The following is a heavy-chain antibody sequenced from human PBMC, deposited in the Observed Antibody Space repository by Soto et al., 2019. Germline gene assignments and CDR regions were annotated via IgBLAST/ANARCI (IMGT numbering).Heavy chain of an antibody. CDR2: ISYDGSNK. D-gene: IGHD3-10*01. CDR1: VFSFSSYG. J-gene: IGHJ4*02. V-gene: IGHV3-30*18. Sequence: QVQLVESGGGVVQPGKSLRLSCAGSVFSFSSYGMDWVRQAPVKGLEWVAVISYDGSNKYYADSVKGRFTISRDNSKNTLYLQMSSLRADDTAMHYCAKDRMGAGVRGYFDYWGQGTLVTVSS. CDR3: AKDRMGAGVRGYFDY.